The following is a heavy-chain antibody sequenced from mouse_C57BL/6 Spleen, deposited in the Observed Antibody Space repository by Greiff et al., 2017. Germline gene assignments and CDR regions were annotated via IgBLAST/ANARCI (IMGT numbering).Heavy chain of an antibody. Sequence: VQLQQSGPELVKPGASVKISCKASGYAFSSSWMNWVKQRPGKGLEWIGRIYPGDGDTNYNGKCKGKATLTADKSSSTAYMQLSSLTSEDSAVYFCARWSDYDGDWYFDVWGTGTTVTVSS. J-gene: IGHJ1*03. CDR2: IYPGDGDT. CDR1: GYAFSSSW. CDR3: ARWSDYDGDWYFDV. D-gene: IGHD2-4*01. V-gene: IGHV1-82*01.